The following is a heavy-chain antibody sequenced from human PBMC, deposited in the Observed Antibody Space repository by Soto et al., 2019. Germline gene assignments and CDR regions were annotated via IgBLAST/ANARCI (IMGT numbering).Heavy chain of an antibody. CDR2: ISSSSSTI. CDR1: GFTFSSYS. J-gene: IGHJ5*02. D-gene: IGHD3-22*01. Sequence: ESGGGLVQPGGSLRLSCAASGFTFSSYSMNWVRQAPGKGLEWVSYISSSSSTIYYADSVKGRFTISRDNAKNSLYLQMNSLRDEDTAVYYCAREGHYYDSSFIGWFDPWGQGTLVTVSS. CDR3: AREGHYYDSSFIGWFDP. V-gene: IGHV3-48*02.